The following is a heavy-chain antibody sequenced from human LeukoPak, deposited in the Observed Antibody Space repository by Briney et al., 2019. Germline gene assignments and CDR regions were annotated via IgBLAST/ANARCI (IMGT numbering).Heavy chain of an antibody. J-gene: IGHJ4*02. CDR2: ISAYNGNT. D-gene: IGHD3-22*01. V-gene: IGHV1-18*01. CDR3: ARGERGEYYYDSSGYYTY. Sequence: ASVKVSCKASGYTFTSYGISWVRQAPGQGLEWMGWISAYNGNTNYAQKLQGRVTMTTDTSTSTAYMELRSLRSDDTAVYYCARGERGEYYYDSSGYYTYWGQGTLVTVSS. CDR1: GYTFTSYG.